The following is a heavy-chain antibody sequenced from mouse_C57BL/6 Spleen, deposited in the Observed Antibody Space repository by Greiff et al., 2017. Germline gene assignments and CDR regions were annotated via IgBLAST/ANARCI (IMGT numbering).Heavy chain of an antibody. J-gene: IGHJ4*01. D-gene: IGHD1-1*01. CDR1: GYTFTDYE. V-gene: IGHV1-15*01. Sequence: QVQLQQSGAELVRPGASVTLSCKASGYTFTDYEMHWVKQTPVHGLEWIGAIDPETGGTAYNQKFKGKAILTADKSSSTAFIELRILTSEDSSVYYCTRGRSTVEGYYYAMDYWGQGTSVTVSS. CDR2: IDPETGGT. CDR3: TRGRSTVEGYYYAMDY.